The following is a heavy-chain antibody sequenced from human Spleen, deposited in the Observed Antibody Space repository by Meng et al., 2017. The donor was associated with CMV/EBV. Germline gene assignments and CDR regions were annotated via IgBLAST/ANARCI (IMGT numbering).Heavy chain of an antibody. V-gene: IGHV3-48*04. CDR3: TKGDMGATLRGHYYGMDV. CDR2: ISSSSSTI. D-gene: IGHD1-26*01. J-gene: IGHJ6*02. Sequence: GGSLRLSCAASGFTFSSYSMNWVRQAPGKGLEWVSYISSSSSTIYYADSVKGRFTISRDNAKNSLYLQMNSLRAEDTAVYYCTKGDMGATLRGHYYGMDVWGQGTTVTVSS. CDR1: GFTFSSYS.